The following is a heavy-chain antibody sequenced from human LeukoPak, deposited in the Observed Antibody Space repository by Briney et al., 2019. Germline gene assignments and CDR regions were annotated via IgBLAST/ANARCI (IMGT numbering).Heavy chain of an antibody. CDR2: IYYDGTT. CDR3: ARGGASSKFFDA. Sequence: SETLSLTCSVSGVSISNYYWSWIRQPPGKGLEWIAFIYYDGTTNYNPSLKSRATISVDTSKNQYSLNLISVTPADTAVYYCARGGASSKFFDARGQGILVTVSS. CDR1: GVSISNYY. V-gene: IGHV4-59*01. J-gene: IGHJ4*02. D-gene: IGHD6-6*01.